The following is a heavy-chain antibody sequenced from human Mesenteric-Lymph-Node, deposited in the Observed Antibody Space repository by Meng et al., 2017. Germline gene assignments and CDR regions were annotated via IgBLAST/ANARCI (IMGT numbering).Heavy chain of an antibody. CDR1: GGSFSGYY. D-gene: IGHD3-22*01. V-gene: IGHV4-34*01. Sequence: GSLRLSCAVYGGSFSGYYWSWIRQPPGKGLEWIGEINHSGSTNYNPSLKSRVTIAVDKSKNQFSLKLSAVTAADKAVYYCARGRYYDSSGYYYFRYWGQGTLVTVSS. CDR3: ARGRYYDSSGYYYFRY. J-gene: IGHJ4*02. CDR2: INHSGST.